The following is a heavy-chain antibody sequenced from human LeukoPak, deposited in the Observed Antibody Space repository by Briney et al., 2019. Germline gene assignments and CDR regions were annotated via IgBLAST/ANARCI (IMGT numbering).Heavy chain of an antibody. V-gene: IGHV3-21*01. CDR1: GFTFSTYS. D-gene: IGHD1-26*01. CDR3: ARDSGSYYAFDY. J-gene: IGHJ4*02. Sequence: GGSLRLSCAASGFTFSTYSMNWVRQAPGKGLEWVSSISSGSGYIYYADSVKGRFTISRDNARNSLYLQMNSLRAEDTAVYYCARDSGSYYAFDYWGQGTLVTVSS. CDR2: ISSGSGYI.